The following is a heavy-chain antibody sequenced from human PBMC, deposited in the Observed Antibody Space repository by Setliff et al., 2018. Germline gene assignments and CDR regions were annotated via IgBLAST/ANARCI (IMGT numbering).Heavy chain of an antibody. CDR1: GFTFSNYW. Sequence: GGSLRLSCAASGFTFSNYWMNWVRQAPGKGLEWVANINQDGRETYYVGSVKGRFTISRDNANRSVYLQMSDLRSEDTAVYYCARDPPWELRYFDLWGRGTLVTVSS. V-gene: IGHV3-7*01. J-gene: IGHJ2*01. D-gene: IGHD1-26*01. CDR2: INQDGRET. CDR3: ARDPPWELRYFDL.